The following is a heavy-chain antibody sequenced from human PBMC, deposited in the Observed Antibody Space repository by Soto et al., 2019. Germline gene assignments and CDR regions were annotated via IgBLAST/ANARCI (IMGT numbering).Heavy chain of an antibody. J-gene: IGHJ6*02. D-gene: IGHD2-2*01. CDR3: ARDPSIVLVPAATYYYYYYGMDG. CDR2: IKQDGSEK. CDR1: GFTFSSYW. Sequence: EVQLVESGGGLVQPGGSLRLSCAASGFTFSSYWMSWVRQAPGKGLEWVANIKQDGSEKYYVDSVKGRFTISRDNAKNSLYLQMNSLRAEDTAVYYCARDPSIVLVPAATYYYYYYGMDGWGQGTTVTVSS. V-gene: IGHV3-7*01.